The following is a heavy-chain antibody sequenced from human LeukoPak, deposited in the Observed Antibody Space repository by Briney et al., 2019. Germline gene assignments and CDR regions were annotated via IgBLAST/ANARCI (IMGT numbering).Heavy chain of an antibody. J-gene: IGHJ4*02. CDR3: AKGVLRSCTGASCYYFDY. V-gene: IGHV3-23*01. CDR2: VTGSGDST. D-gene: IGHD2-15*01. CDR1: GFTFSDYY. Sequence: PGGSLRLSCAASGFTFSDYYMSWIRQAPGKGLEWVSSVTGSGDSTYIAASVKGRFTTSRDNSKNTLFLQMNSLRVDDTAIYYCAKGVLRSCTGASCYYFDYWGQGSPVTVSS.